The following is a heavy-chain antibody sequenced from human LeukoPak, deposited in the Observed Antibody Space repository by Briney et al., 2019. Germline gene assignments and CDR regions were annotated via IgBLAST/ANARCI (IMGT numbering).Heavy chain of an antibody. V-gene: IGHV1-18*04. J-gene: IGHJ4*02. CDR1: GYTFTSYG. CDR3: ARVGKYYCGSGRPDY. D-gene: IGHD3-10*01. Sequence: ASVKVSCKASGYTFTSYGISWVRQAPGQGLEWMGWISAYNGYTNYAQKLQGRVTMTTDTSTSTAYMELRSLRSDDTAVYYCARVGKYYCGSGRPDYWGQGTLVTVSS. CDR2: ISAYNGYT.